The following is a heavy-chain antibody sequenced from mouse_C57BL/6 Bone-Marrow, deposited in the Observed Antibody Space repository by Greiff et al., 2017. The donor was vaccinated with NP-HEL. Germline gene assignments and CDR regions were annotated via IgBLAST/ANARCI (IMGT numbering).Heavy chain of an antibody. Sequence: VQLQQPGAELVMPGASVKLSCKASGYTFTSYWMHWVKQRPGQGLEWIGEIDPSDSYTNYNQKFKGKSTLTVDKSSSTAYMQLSSLTSEDSAVYYCARSSYYGSSPFWYFDVWGTGTTVTVSS. J-gene: IGHJ1*03. D-gene: IGHD1-1*01. CDR2: IDPSDSYT. CDR3: ARSSYYGSSPFWYFDV. CDR1: GYTFTSYW. V-gene: IGHV1-69*01.